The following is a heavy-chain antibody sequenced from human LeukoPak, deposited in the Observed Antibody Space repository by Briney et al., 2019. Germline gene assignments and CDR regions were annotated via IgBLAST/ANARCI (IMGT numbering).Heavy chain of an antibody. V-gene: IGHV3-7*01. Sequence: PGGSLRLSCAASGFAFSDFSMNWVRLAPGRGLAWVASVKQDGGEKYYVDSVKGRFTISRDNSKNTLYLQMNSLRSEDTAVYYCAKDRRTGTSLINFDYWGQGALVTVSS. CDR3: AKDRRTGTSLINFDY. CDR2: VKQDGGEK. D-gene: IGHD2-8*02. J-gene: IGHJ4*02. CDR1: GFAFSDFS.